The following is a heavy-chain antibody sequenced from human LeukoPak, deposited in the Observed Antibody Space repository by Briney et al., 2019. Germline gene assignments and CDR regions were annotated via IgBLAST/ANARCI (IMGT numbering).Heavy chain of an antibody. J-gene: IGHJ4*02. CDR2: IGASGGST. D-gene: IGHD3-3*01. CDR3: AKVGFSEMEWLLYSDH. Sequence: GGSLRLSCATSGFTFSSYAMSWVRQAPGEGLEWVSGIGASGGSTYYADSVKGRFTISRDNSKNTLYLQMNSLRAEDTAVYYCAKVGFSEMEWLLYSDHWGQGTLVTVSS. CDR1: GFTFSSYA. V-gene: IGHV3-23*01.